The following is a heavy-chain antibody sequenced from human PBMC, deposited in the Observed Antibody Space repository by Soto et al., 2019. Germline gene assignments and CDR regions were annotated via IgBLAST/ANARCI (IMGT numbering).Heavy chain of an antibody. CDR3: AKDGLGYCSSTSCYAGYSSQYYYYYYGMDV. J-gene: IGHJ6*02. CDR2: ISGSGGST. Sequence: GGSLRLSCAASGFTFSSYAMSWVRQAPGKGLEWVSAISGSGGSTYYADSVKGRFTISRDNSKNTLYLQMNSLRAEDKAVYYCAKDGLGYCSSTSCYAGYSSQYYYYYYGMDVWGQGTTVTVSS. V-gene: IGHV3-23*01. D-gene: IGHD2-2*01. CDR1: GFTFSSYA.